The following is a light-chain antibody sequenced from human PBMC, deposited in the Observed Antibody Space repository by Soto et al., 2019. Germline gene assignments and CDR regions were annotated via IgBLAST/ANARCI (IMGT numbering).Light chain of an antibody. CDR1: GSTIGAAYD. V-gene: IGLV1-40*01. Sequence: QSLLTQPPSVSWAPGHRVTISCTGSGSTIGAAYDVHWYQQFPGAAPKVLIYGNTNRPSGVPDRFSGSKSGTSASLAITGLQAEDEADYYCQTYDNSLNDYVFGTGTKVTAL. CDR2: GNT. J-gene: IGLJ1*01. CDR3: QTYDNSLNDYV.